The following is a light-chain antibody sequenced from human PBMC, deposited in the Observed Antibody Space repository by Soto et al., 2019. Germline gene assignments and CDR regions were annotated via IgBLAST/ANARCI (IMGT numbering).Light chain of an antibody. Sequence: EIVLTQSPGTLSLSPGEIATLSCRASQTINRSFLAWYQNKPGQAPRLLIYGASSRANGIPDSFSGSGSGTDFILSISGLEPEDFAVYYCQQYGNVPRTFGQGTKVEIK. CDR2: GAS. V-gene: IGKV3-20*01. J-gene: IGKJ1*01. CDR3: QQYGNVPRT. CDR1: QTINRSF.